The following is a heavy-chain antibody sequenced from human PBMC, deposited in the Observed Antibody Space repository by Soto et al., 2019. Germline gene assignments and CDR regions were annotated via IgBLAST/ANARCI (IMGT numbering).Heavy chain of an antibody. Sequence: SQTPSLPCHIPGDSVSSNSAAWNWIRQSPSRGLEWLGRTYYRSKWYNDYAVSVKSRITINPDTSKNQFSLQLNSVTPEDTAVYYCARDPGIVAGMFWTFDYWGQGTLVTVSS. J-gene: IGHJ4*02. D-gene: IGHD5-12*01. V-gene: IGHV6-1*01. CDR2: TYYRSKWYN. CDR3: ARDPGIVAGMFWTFDY. CDR1: GDSVSSNSAA.